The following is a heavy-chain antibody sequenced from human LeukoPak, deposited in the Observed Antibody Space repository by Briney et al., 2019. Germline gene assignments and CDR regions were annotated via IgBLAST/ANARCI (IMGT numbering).Heavy chain of an antibody. CDR3: AKEIGVAVAGTESNAFDV. D-gene: IGHD6-19*01. Sequence: PGGSLRLSCAASGFTFDDYTMHWVRHVPGKGLEWVSGITWNSGTINYADAVKGRFTVSRDNAKNSLYLQMHSLRAEDMALYYCAKEIGVAVAGTESNAFDVWGQGTMVTVSS. V-gene: IGHV3-9*03. CDR2: ITWNSGTI. CDR1: GFTFDDYT. J-gene: IGHJ3*01.